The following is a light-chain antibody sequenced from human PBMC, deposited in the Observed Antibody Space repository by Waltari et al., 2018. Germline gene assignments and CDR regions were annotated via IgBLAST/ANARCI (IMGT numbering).Light chain of an antibody. CDR3: AAWDDSLSGPV. V-gene: IGLV1-47*01. CDR2: GNN. Sequence: QSVLTQPPSAAGTPGQRATISCSGSSPNIGSNFVYWYQQLPGTAPKLLIYGNNRRPSGVPDRFSGSKSGTSASLAISGLRAEDEADYYCAAWDDSLSGPVFGGGTKMTVL. CDR1: SPNIGSNF. J-gene: IGLJ2*01.